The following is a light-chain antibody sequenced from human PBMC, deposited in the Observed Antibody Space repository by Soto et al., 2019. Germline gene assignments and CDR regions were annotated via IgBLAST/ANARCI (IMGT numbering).Light chain of an antibody. CDR3: QQRNKWRT. J-gene: IGKJ1*01. Sequence: EIVMTQSPATLSVSPGERATLPCRASQSVSSKLAWYQQKPGQAPRLLIYGASTRATGIPARFSGSGSGTEFTLTISSLQSEDLAVYYCQQRNKWRTFGQGTKVDI. V-gene: IGKV3-15*01. CDR2: GAS. CDR1: QSVSSK.